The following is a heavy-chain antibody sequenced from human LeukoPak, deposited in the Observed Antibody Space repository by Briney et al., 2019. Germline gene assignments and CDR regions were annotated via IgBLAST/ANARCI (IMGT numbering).Heavy chain of an antibody. CDR2: ISYDGSNK. J-gene: IGHJ5*02. Sequence: TGGSLRLSRAASGFTFSSYAMHWVRQAPGKGLEWVAVISYDGSNKYYADSVKGRFTISRDNSKNTLYLQMNSLRAEDTAVYYCARGGYDILTRFDPWGQGTLVTVSS. CDR3: ARGGYDILTRFDP. CDR1: GFTFSSYA. V-gene: IGHV3-30-3*01. D-gene: IGHD3-9*01.